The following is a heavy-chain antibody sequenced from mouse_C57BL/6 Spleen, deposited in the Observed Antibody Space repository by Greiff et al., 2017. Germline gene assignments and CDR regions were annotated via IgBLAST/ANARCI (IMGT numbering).Heavy chain of an antibody. D-gene: IGHD2-1*01. CDR2: ISDGGSYT. V-gene: IGHV5-4*01. Sequence: DVHLVESGGGLVKPGGSLKLSCAASGFTFSSYAMSWVRQTPEKRLEWVATISDGGSYTYYPDNVKGRFTISRDNAKNNLYLQMSHLKSEDTAMYYCARGGGNQYYYAMDYWGQGTSVTVSS. J-gene: IGHJ4*01. CDR3: ARGGGNQYYYAMDY. CDR1: GFTFSSYA.